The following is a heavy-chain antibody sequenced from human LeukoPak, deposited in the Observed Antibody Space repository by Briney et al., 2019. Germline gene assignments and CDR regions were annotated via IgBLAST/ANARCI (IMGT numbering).Heavy chain of an antibody. CDR1: GFTFSSYT. J-gene: IGHJ4*02. CDR3: ARDYDSDC. CDR2: ISSTNNNI. D-gene: IGHD3-22*01. Sequence: KSGGSLRLSCAASGFTFSSYTMNWVGQAPGKGLEWVSSISSTNNNIYHADSVKGRFTISRDNAKNSLYLQMNSLRAEDTAVYYCARDYDSDCWGQGTLVTVSS. V-gene: IGHV3-21*01.